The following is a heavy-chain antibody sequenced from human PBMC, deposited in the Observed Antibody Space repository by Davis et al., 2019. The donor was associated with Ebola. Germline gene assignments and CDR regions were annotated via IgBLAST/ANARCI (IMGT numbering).Heavy chain of an antibody. CDR2: INHSGST. Sequence: MPSETLSLTCAVYGGSFSGYYWSWIRQPPGKGLEWIGEINHSGSTNYNPSLKSRVTISVDTSKNQFSLKLSSVTAADTAVYYCATWDNIAAAVTGIWYYYYGMDVWGQGTTVTVSS. CDR3: ATWDNIAAAVTGIWYYYYGMDV. J-gene: IGHJ6*02. D-gene: IGHD6-13*01. CDR1: GGSFSGYY. V-gene: IGHV4-34*01.